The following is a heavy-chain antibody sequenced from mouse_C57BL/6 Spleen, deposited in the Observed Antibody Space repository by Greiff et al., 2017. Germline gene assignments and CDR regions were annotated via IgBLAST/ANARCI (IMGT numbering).Heavy chain of an antibody. J-gene: IGHJ1*03. CDR2: ISSGSSTI. CDR3: ARSYYGSSYWYFDG. CDR1: GFTFSDYG. V-gene: IGHV5-17*01. Sequence: VQLQQSGGGLVKPGGSLKLSCAASGFTFSDYGMHWVRQAPEKGLEWVAYISSGSSTIYYADPVKGRFTISRDNATNTLFLHMTSLRSEDTAMYYCARSYYGSSYWYFDGWGTGTTVTVSS. D-gene: IGHD1-1*01.